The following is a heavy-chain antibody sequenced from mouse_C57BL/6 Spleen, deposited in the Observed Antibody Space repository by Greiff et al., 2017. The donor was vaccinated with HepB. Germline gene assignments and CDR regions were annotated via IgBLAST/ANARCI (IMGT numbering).Heavy chain of an antibody. CDR3: ARRQYDCDGAWFAY. CDR1: GYTFTSYW. D-gene: IGHD2-4*01. CDR2: IDPSDSYT. Sequence: QVQLQQPGAELVMPGASVKLSCKASGYTFTSYWMHWVKQRPGQGLEWIGEIDPSDSYTNYNQKFKGKSTLTVDKSSSTAYMQLSSLTSEDSAVYYCARRQYDCDGAWFAYWGQGTLVTVSA. V-gene: IGHV1-69*01. J-gene: IGHJ3*01.